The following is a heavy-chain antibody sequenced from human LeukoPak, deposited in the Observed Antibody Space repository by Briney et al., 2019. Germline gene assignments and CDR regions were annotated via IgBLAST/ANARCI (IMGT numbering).Heavy chain of an antibody. Sequence: GGSLRLSCAASGFTFSDYYMNWIRQAPGKGLEWVSYISSRSSSIYYADSVKGRFTLSRDNAKNSLYLQMNSLRDEDTAVYYCARGDYGDRDLGYWGQGTLVTVSS. CDR3: ARGDYGDRDLGY. J-gene: IGHJ4*02. V-gene: IGHV3-11*04. CDR1: GFTFSDYY. D-gene: IGHD4-17*01. CDR2: ISSRSSSI.